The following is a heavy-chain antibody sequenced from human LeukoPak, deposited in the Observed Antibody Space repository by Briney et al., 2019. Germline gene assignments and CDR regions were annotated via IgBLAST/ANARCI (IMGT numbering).Heavy chain of an antibody. J-gene: IGHJ4*02. D-gene: IGHD5-18*01. V-gene: IGHV3-30*04. CDR1: GFTFSSYA. CDR3: ARDSGGYSYGYDYFDY. CDR2: ISYDGSNK. Sequence: GRSLRLSCAASGFTFSSYAMHWVRQAPGKGLEWVPVISYDGSNKYYADSVEGRFTISRDNSKNTLYLQMNSLRAEDTAVYYCARDSGGYSYGYDYFDYWGQGTLVTVSS.